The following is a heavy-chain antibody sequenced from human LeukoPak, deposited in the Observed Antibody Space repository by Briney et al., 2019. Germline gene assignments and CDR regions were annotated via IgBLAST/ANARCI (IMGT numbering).Heavy chain of an antibody. CDR2: IHYSGST. V-gene: IGHV4-39*07. CDR3: ARGGGFGETPAFDI. J-gene: IGHJ3*02. CDR1: GGSISSSGYY. D-gene: IGHD3-10*01. Sequence: PSETLSLTCTVSGGSISSSGYYWGWVRQPPGEGLKWIGSIHYSGSTYYIPSLKSRITISLDMSKNQYSLKLSSVTAADTAVYYCARGGGFGETPAFDIWGQGTMVTVSS.